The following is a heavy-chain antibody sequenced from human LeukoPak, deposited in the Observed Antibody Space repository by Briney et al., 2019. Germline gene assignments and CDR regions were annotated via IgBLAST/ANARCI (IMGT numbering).Heavy chain of an antibody. CDR2: IYHSGST. Sequence: GSLRLSCAASGFTFSSYSMNWVRQAPGKGLEWIGEIYHSGSTNYNPSLKSRVTISVDKSKNQFSLKLSSVTAADTAVYYCARDSSSSYYYYGMDVWGQGTTVTVSS. CDR1: GFTFSSYSM. J-gene: IGHJ6*02. CDR3: ARDSSSSYYYYGMDV. V-gene: IGHV4-4*02. D-gene: IGHD6-6*01.